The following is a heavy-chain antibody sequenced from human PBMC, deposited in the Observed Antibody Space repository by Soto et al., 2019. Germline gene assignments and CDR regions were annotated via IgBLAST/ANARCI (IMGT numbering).Heavy chain of an antibody. D-gene: IGHD1-26*01. J-gene: IGHJ4*02. CDR2: IRSGSDPI. V-gene: IGHV3-48*02. CDR1: GFTFSNFM. Sequence: EVQLVESGGGLVQPGGSLRLSCAASGFTFSNFMMNWVRQAPGKGLEWVAFIRSGSDPIYYADSVKGRFTVSRDNAQKSLYLQMNSLRDEDSAVYYCVRVAVSRVGAQAYDYWGQGTLVTVSS. CDR3: VRVAVSRVGAQAYDY.